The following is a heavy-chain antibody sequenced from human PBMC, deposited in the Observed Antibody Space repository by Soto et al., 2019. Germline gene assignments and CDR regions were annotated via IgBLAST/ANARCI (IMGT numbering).Heavy chain of an antibody. CDR3: ARAVAVDADFDY. CDR1: GYTFTGYA. D-gene: IGHD6-19*01. CDR2: INAGNGNT. J-gene: IGHJ4*02. Sequence: QVQLVQSGAEEKKPGASVKVSCKASGYTFTGYAMHWVRQAPGQRLEWMGWINAGNGNTKYSQKFQGRVTITRDTSASTAYMALSSLRSEDTAVYYCARAVAVDADFDYWGQGTLVTVSS. V-gene: IGHV1-3*05.